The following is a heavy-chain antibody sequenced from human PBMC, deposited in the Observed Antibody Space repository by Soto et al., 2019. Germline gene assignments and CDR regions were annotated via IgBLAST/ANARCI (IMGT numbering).Heavy chain of an antibody. J-gene: IGHJ4*02. CDR1: GGSINSYW. Sequence: SEPLSLTCSVSGGSINSYWWSWIRQPAGKGLEWIGRVYSSGTTDYNPSLNSRATLSVETSKNQFSLKLSSVTAADTAVYYCARDIGSYAYGEGYWGQGXQVTVYS. D-gene: IGHD3-10*01. CDR3: ARDIGSYAYGEGY. V-gene: IGHV4-4*07. CDR2: VYSSGTT.